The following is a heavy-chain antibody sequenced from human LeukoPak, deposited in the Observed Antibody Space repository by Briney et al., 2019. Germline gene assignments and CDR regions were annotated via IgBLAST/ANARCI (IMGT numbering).Heavy chain of an antibody. V-gene: IGHV3-33*01. Sequence: PGRSLRLSCAASGSTFSAYSMHWVRQAPGKGLEWVAVIWYDGSNKYYADSVKGRFTVSRDNSKSTLYLQMDSLRAEDTAVYYCARDLITNTGTYYGLDYWGQGTLVTVSS. CDR2: IWYDGSNK. CDR3: ARDLITNTGTYYGLDY. D-gene: IGHD1-26*01. CDR1: GSTFSAYS. J-gene: IGHJ4*02.